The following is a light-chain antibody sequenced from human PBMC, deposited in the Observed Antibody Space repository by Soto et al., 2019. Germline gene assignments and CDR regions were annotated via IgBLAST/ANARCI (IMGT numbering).Light chain of an antibody. CDR3: QHYNRYSQT. CDR1: QSISIW. J-gene: IGKJ1*01. V-gene: IGKV1-5*01. Sequence: DIQMTQSPSTLSASVGDRVTITCRASQSISIWLAWYQHKPGKAPKLLIYDASSLESGVPSRFSGSGSGTEFTLTISSLQPDDFVTYYCQHYNRYSQTFGQGTKV. CDR2: DAS.